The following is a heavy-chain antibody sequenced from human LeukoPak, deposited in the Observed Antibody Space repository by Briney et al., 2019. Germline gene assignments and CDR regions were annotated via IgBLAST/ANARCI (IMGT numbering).Heavy chain of an antibody. D-gene: IGHD4-17*01. V-gene: IGHV4-30-2*01. J-gene: IGHJ4*02. CDR1: GGSISSGGYY. CDR3: AMSYGDYVFDY. CDR2: IYHSGST. Sequence: SETLSLTCTVSGGSISSGGYYCSWIRQPPGKGLEWIGYIYHSGSTYYNPSLKSRVTISVDRSKNQFSLKLSSVTAADTAVYYCAMSYGDYVFDYWGQGTLVTVSS.